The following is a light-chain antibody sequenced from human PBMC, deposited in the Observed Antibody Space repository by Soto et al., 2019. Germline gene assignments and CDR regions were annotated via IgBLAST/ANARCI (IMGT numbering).Light chain of an antibody. J-gene: IGLJ2*01. Sequence: QSALTQPPSVSGSPGQSVTISCTGTSGDIGTYNRVSWYQQTPGTAPKVMIYEVSNRPSGVPDRFSGSQSGNTASLTISGLQAEDEADYYCSSYTNSTLVFGGGTKVTVL. CDR1: SGDIGTYNR. CDR3: SSYTNSTLV. V-gene: IGLV2-18*02. CDR2: EVS.